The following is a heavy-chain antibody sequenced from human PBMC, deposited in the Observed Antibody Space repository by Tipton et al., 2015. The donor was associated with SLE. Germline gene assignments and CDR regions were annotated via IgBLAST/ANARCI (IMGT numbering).Heavy chain of an antibody. CDR3: ARRAPRREVGFGCSGGVCHRHRNYVMDV. D-gene: IGHD2-8*01. CDR2: IYRSGTA. V-gene: IGHV4-39*07. CDR1: GGSVSSSGYY. Sequence: TLSLTCTVSGGSVSSSGYYWGWVRQPPGKGLAWIGSIYRSGTAYYNPSLKSRVTISVDTTKNQFSLRLSSVTAADTAVYYCARRAPRREVGFGCSGGVCHRHRNYVMDVWGQGITGTVSS. J-gene: IGHJ6*02.